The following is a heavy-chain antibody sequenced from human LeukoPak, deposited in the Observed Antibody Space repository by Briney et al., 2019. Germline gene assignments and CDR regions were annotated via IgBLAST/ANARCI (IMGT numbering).Heavy chain of an antibody. D-gene: IGHD1-26*01. CDR3: ARPSGSYQPDAFDI. J-gene: IGHJ3*02. CDR2: IYYSGST. V-gene: IGHV4-39*01. Sequence: PSETLSLTCTVSGGSISSSSYYWGWIRQPPGKGLEWIGSIYYSGSTYYNPSLKSRVTISVDTSKNQFSLKLSPVTAADTAVYYCARPSGSYQPDAFDIWGQGTMVTASS. CDR1: GGSISSSSYY.